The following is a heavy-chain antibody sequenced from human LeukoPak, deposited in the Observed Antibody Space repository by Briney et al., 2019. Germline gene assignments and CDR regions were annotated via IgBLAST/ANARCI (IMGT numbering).Heavy chain of an antibody. D-gene: IGHD2-8*01. CDR3: VRDAPGSNTGDY. J-gene: IGHJ4*02. CDR2: ISERATRI. CDR1: GFTFSSYD. Sequence: PGGSLRLSCEASGFTFSSYDMNWVRQAPGKGLEWVSYISERATRIEYADSVKGRFIMSRDDANNLLYLQMNSLGAEDTAVYFCVRDAPGSNTGDYWGQGTLVTVSS. V-gene: IGHV3-48*03.